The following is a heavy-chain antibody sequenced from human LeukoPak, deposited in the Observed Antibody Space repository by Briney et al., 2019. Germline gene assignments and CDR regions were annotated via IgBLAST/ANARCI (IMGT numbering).Heavy chain of an antibody. CDR2: IYTSGST. V-gene: IGHV4-61*02. Sequence: PSQTLSLTCTVSGGSISSGSYYWSWIRQPAGKGLEWIGRIYTSGSTNYNPSLKSRVTISVDTSKNQFPLKLSSVTAADTAVYYCARDHCSGGSCYRDYYYYYMDVWGKGTTVTVSS. J-gene: IGHJ6*03. CDR1: GGSISSGSYY. D-gene: IGHD2-15*01. CDR3: ARDHCSGGSCYRDYYYYYMDV.